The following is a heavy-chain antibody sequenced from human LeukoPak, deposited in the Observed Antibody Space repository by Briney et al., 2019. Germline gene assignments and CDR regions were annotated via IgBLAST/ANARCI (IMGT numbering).Heavy chain of an antibody. CDR3: ARSDFWSGYYTGGMDV. D-gene: IGHD3-3*01. Sequence: GASVKVSCKASGYTFTSYDINWVRQATGQGLEWMGWMNPNSGNTGYAQKFQGRVTMTRNTSISTAYMELSSLRSEDTAVYYCARSDFWSGYYTGGMDVWGRGTTVTVSS. J-gene: IGHJ6*02. CDR1: GYTFTSYD. V-gene: IGHV1-8*01. CDR2: MNPNSGNT.